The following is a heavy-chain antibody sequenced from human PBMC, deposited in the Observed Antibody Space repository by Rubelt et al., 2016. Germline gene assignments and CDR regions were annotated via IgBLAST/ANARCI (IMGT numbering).Heavy chain of an antibody. J-gene: IGHJ4*02. D-gene: IGHD6-19*01. Sequence: VQLVESGGGVVQPGRSLRLSCAASGFTFSSYAMHWVRQAPAKGLEWVAVISYDGSNKYYAESVKGGLNISRDNSKKTLYLQRNSRRAEDKAVYDCARDRLGWGPAIDYWGQGTLVTVSS. CDR2: ISYDGSNK. CDR1: GFTFSSYA. CDR3: ARDRLGWGPAIDY. V-gene: IGHV3-30*04.